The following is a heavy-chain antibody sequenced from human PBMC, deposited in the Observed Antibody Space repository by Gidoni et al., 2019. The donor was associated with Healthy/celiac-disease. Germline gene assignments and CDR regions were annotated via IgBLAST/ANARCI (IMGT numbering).Heavy chain of an antibody. CDR2: ISAYNGNT. V-gene: IGHV1-18*01. CDR3: AAGVVVPAAMGVYYYYGMDV. CDR1: GYTFTSYG. Sequence: QVQLVQSGAEVKKPGASVKVSCKASGYTFTSYGISWVRQAPGQGLEWMGWISAYNGNTNYAQKLQGRVTMTTDTSTSTAYMELRSLRSDDTAVYYWAAGVVVPAAMGVYYYYGMDVWGQGTTVTVSS. J-gene: IGHJ6*02. D-gene: IGHD2-2*01.